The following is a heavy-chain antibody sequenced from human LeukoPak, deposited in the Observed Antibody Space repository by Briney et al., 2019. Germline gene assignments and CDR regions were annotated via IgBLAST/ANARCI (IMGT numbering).Heavy chain of an antibody. CDR2: INPNSGGT. CDR3: ARDQGDTRPRNDAFDI. CDR1: GYTFTGYY. Sequence: ASVKVSCKASGYTFTGYYMHWVRQAPGQGLEWMGWINPNSGGTNYAQKFQGRVTMTRDTSISTAYMELSRLRSDDTAVYYCARDQGDTRPRNDAFDIWGQGTMVTVSS. J-gene: IGHJ3*02. V-gene: IGHV1-2*02. D-gene: IGHD1-14*01.